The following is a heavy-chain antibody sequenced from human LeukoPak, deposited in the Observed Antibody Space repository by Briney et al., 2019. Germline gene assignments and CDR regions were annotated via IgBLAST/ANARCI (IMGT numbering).Heavy chain of an antibody. J-gene: IGHJ2*01. D-gene: IGHD3-22*01. Sequence: PSETLSLTCTVSGGSISSGGYYWSWIRQHPGKGLEWIGYIYYSGSTNYNPSLKSRVTISVDTSKNQFSLKLSSVTAADTAVYYCARLIYYDSSGFPTLPPHWYFDLWGRGTLVTVSS. CDR2: IYYSGST. CDR3: ARLIYYDSSGFPTLPPHWYFDL. V-gene: IGHV4-61*08. CDR1: GGSISSGGYY.